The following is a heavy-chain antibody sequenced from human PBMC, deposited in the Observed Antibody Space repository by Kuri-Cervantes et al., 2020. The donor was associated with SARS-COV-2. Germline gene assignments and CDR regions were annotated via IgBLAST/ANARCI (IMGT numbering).Heavy chain of an antibody. CDR2: ISSSSTI. CDR1: GFTFRSSG. CDR3: ARDLYDSSGYYSPHVFDY. Sequence: GGSLRLSCAASGFTFRSSGMHWVRQAPGKGLEWVSSISSSSTIYYADSVKGRFTISRDNAKNPLYLQMNSLRAEDTAVYYCARDLYDSSGYYSPHVFDYWGQGTLVTDSS. V-gene: IGHV3-69-1*01. D-gene: IGHD3-22*01. J-gene: IGHJ4*02.